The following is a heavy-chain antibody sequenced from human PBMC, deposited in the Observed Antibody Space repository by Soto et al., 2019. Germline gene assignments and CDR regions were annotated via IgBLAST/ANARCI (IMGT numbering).Heavy chain of an antibody. Sequence: VGSLRLSCAASGFHFPSYWMTCVRQPPGKGLEWVANVKEDGRDKDYVDSVKGRFTISRDNANKSLSLEMGSLGVEDTAVSYCGRVYVFRGEWPPVTDFDFWGQGIQVTVSS. J-gene: IGHJ4*02. CDR2: VKEDGRDK. D-gene: IGHD3-10*02. CDR3: GRVYVFRGEWPPVTDFDF. V-gene: IGHV3-7*03. CDR1: GFHFPSYW.